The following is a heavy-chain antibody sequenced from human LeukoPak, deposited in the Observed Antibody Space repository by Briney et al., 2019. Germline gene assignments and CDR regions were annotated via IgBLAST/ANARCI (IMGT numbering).Heavy chain of an antibody. V-gene: IGHV4-39*01. D-gene: IGHD5-18*01. Sequence: NPSETLSLTCTVSGGSISSSSYNWGWIRQPPGKGLEWIGSIYYSGSTYYNPSLKSRVTISAGTSKNQFSLKLSSVTAADTAVYYCAGSRYSYGYLGYWGQGTLVTVSS. CDR3: AGSRYSYGYLGY. CDR1: GGSISSSSYN. J-gene: IGHJ4*02. CDR2: IYYSGST.